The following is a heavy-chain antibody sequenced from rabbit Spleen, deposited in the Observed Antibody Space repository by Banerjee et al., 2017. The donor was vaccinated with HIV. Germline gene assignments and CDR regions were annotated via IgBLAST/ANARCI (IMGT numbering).Heavy chain of an antibody. V-gene: IGHV1S47*01. CDR1: GFDFSTYG. J-gene: IGHJ6*01. Sequence: QEQLVESGGGLVQPGGSLKLSCKASGFDFSTYGVNWVRQAPGKGLEWIGYIDPVFGIAVYASWVNGRFTISRDNAQNTLYLQLNSLTAADTATYFCGRGVNSDWGDLWGPGTLVTVS. CDR2: IDPVFGIA. D-gene: IGHD4-1*01. CDR3: GRGVNSDWGDL.